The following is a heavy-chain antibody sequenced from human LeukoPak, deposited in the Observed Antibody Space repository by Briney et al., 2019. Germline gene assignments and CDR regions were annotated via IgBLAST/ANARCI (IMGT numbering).Heavy chain of an antibody. Sequence: GGSLRLSCAASGFTFDDYAMHWVRQAPGKGLEWVSGISWNSGSIGYADSVKGRFTISRDNAKNSLYLQMNSLRAEDTALYYCAKDGSVAGYGNYGMDVWGQGTTVTVSS. D-gene: IGHD6-19*01. CDR2: ISWNSGSI. J-gene: IGHJ6*02. V-gene: IGHV3-9*01. CDR1: GFTFDDYA. CDR3: AKDGSVAGYGNYGMDV.